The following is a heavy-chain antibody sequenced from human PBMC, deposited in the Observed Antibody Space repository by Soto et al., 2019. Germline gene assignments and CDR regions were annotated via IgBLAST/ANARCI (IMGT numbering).Heavy chain of an antibody. CDR1: GGTFISYA. Sequence: ASVTLSCKTSGGTFISYAISLVRQAPRQGLEWMGGIIPIFGTANYAQKFQGRVTITADESTSTAYMELSSLRSEDTAVYYCGRESRYCSGGSCYFLPGIDYWGQGTLVTVSS. V-gene: IGHV1-69*13. CDR2: IIPIFGTA. D-gene: IGHD2-15*01. CDR3: GRESRYCSGGSCYFLPGIDY. J-gene: IGHJ4*02.